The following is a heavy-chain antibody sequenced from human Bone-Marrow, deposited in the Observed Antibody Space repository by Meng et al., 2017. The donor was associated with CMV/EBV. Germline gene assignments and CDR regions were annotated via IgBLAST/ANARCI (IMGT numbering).Heavy chain of an antibody. J-gene: IGHJ6*02. Sequence: GESLKISCAASGFTFSSYWMHWVRQAPGKGLVWVSRINSDGSSTSYADSVKGRFTISRDNAKNTLYLQMNSLRAEDTAVYFCAKDRRRFLEELLDFYGMDVWGQGTTVTVSS. D-gene: IGHD3-3*01. CDR3: AKDRRRFLEELLDFYGMDV. V-gene: IGHV3-74*01. CDR2: INSDGSST. CDR1: GFTFSSYW.